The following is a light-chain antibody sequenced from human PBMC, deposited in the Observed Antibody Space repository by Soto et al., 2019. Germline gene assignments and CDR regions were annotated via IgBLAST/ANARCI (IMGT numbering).Light chain of an antibody. CDR3: TSYRGSGIFEV. CDR2: DVT. J-gene: IGLJ2*01. CDR1: SSDIGVYNY. V-gene: IGLV2-14*01. Sequence: QSALTQPASVSGSPGQSITISCTGNSSDIGVYNYVSWYQQHPGKAPKLMIYDVTKRPSGVSNRFSGSKSGNTASLTISGLQTEDEADYYCTSYRGSGIFEVFGGGTKLTVL.